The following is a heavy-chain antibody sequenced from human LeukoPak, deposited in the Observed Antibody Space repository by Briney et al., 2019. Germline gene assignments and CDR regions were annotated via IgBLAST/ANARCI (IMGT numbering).Heavy chain of an antibody. CDR2: ISGSGGST. CDR3: AKFYYDSSGHLDY. J-gene: IGHJ4*02. Sequence: GGSLRLSCTVSGFTVSSNSMSWVRQAPGKGLEWVSAISGSGGSTYYADSVKGRFTISRDNSKNTLYLQMNSLRAEDTAVYYCAKFYYDSSGHLDYWGQGTLVTVSS. CDR1: GFTVSSNS. V-gene: IGHV3-23*01. D-gene: IGHD3-22*01.